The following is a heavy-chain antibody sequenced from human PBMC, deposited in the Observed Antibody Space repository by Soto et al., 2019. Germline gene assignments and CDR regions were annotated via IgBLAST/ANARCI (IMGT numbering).Heavy chain of an antibody. J-gene: IGHJ4*02. Sequence: QVQLVQSGTEVKKPGSSVKVSCNASGGTFSSYAISWVRQAPGQGLEWMGGIIPMFNTTNYAQRFQGRVTITADKSTSTAYMVLNSLRSEDTAVYYCAIDKEMASITEFVYWGQGTLVTVSS. CDR2: IIPMFNTT. CDR1: GGTFSSYA. D-gene: IGHD5-12*01. V-gene: IGHV1-69*06. CDR3: AIDKEMASITEFVY.